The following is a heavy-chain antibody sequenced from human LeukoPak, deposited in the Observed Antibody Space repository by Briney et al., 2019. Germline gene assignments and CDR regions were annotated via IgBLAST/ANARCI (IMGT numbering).Heavy chain of an antibody. Sequence: GGSLRLSCAASGFTFRNYAMHWVRQSPGKGLEWVALISNDGTKTYVADSVKGRFTISRDNSKNTLYPQMNSLKTEDTAVYYCAKAEGGSTSWYDFYYYGVDVWGKGATITVSS. CDR3: AKAEGGSTSWYDFYYYGVDV. CDR2: ISNDGTKT. J-gene: IGHJ6*04. CDR1: GFTFRNYA. V-gene: IGHV3-30*18. D-gene: IGHD6-13*01.